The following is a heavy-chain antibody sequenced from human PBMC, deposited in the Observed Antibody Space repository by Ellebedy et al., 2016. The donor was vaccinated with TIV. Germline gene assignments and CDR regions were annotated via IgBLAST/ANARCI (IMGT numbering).Heavy chain of an antibody. D-gene: IGHD4-17*01. CDR3: ARWPSGDAPLDY. CDR1: GFTFSSYG. J-gene: IGHJ4*02. CDR2: ISYDGTNK. V-gene: IGHV3-30*03. Sequence: GGSLRLSCAASGFTFSSYGMHWVRQAPGKGLEWVVVISYDGTNKYYADSVKGRFTISRDNSKNTLYLQLNSLRAEDTAVYYCARWPSGDAPLDYWGQGTLVTVSS.